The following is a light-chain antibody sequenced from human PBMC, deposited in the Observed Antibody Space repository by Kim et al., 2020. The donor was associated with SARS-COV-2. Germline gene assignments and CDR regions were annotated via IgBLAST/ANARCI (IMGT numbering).Light chain of an antibody. V-gene: IGLV1-44*01. CDR1: SSNIGSNT. CDR3: AAWDDSLNGRV. J-gene: IGLJ3*02. CDR2: SNN. Sequence: QYVLTQPPSASGTPGQRVTISCSGSSSNIGSNTVNWYQQLPGTAPKLLIYSNNQRPSGVPDRFSGSKSGTSASLAISGLQSEDEADYYCAAWDDSLNGRVFGEGTQLTVL.